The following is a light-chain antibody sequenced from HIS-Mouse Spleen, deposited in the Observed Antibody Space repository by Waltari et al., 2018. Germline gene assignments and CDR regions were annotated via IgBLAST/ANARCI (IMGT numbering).Light chain of an antibody. J-gene: IGLJ2*01. CDR2: KDS. Sequence: SYELTQPSSVSVSPGQTARITCSGDVLAKKYARGFQQKPGQAPVLVIYKDSERPSGIPARFSGSSSGTTVTLTISGAQVEDEADYYCYSAADNSGVFGGGTKLTVL. CDR1: VLAKKY. CDR3: YSAADNSGV. V-gene: IGLV3-27*01.